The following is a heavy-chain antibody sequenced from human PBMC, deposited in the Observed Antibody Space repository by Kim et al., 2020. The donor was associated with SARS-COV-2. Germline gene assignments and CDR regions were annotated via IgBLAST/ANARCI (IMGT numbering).Heavy chain of an antibody. CDR3: VRADCTSASCYRIYYNMDV. Sequence: NGRFTISRDNANNSLYLQMNSLRDEDTAVYYCVRADCTSASCYRIYYNMDVWGQGTTVTVSS. J-gene: IGHJ6*02. V-gene: IGHV3-48*02. D-gene: IGHD2-2*01.